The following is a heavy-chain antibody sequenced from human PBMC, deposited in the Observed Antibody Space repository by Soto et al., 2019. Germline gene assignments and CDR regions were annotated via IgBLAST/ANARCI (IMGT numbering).Heavy chain of an antibody. CDR2: ISGSGGCT. Sequence: GGSLRLPCAASGFTFCSYAMSWVRQAPGKGQECVSAISGSGGCTYYADSVKGRFTISRDNSKNTLYLQMNSLIAEDTAVYYCAKVSSGGSPVIWGQGTLVTVSS. CDR3: AKVSSGGSPVI. J-gene: IGHJ4*02. V-gene: IGHV3-23*01. CDR1: GFTFCSYA. D-gene: IGHD1-26*01.